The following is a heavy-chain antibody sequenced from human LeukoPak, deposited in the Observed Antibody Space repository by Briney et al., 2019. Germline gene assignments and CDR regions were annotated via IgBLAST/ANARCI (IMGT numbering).Heavy chain of an antibody. D-gene: IGHD3-3*01. CDR3: ARAREPFLGSYHYMDV. CDR1: GFTFSTFT. Sequence: GRSLRLSCAASGFTFSTFTMHWVRQAPGKGLEWVAVISNDGSNKYYADSVKGRFTISRDNSKNTLYLQMNSLRAEDTAVYYCARAREPFLGSYHYMDVWGKGTTVTVSS. V-gene: IGHV3-30*04. CDR2: ISNDGSNK. J-gene: IGHJ6*03.